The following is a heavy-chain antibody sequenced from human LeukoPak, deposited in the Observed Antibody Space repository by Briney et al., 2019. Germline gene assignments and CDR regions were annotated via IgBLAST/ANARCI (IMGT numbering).Heavy chain of an antibody. V-gene: IGHV1-69*04. CDR3: ARGGYSYGYYY. D-gene: IGHD5-18*01. J-gene: IGHJ4*02. Sequence: GASVKVSCKASGGTFSSYAIIWVRQAPGQGLEWMGRIIPILGIANYAQKFQGRVTITADKSTSTAYMELSSLRSEDTAVYYCARGGYSYGYYYWGQGTLVTVSS. CDR1: GGTFSSYA. CDR2: IIPILGIA.